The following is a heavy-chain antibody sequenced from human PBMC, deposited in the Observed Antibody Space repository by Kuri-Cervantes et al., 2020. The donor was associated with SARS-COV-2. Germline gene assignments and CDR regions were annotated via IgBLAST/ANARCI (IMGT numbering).Heavy chain of an antibody. V-gene: IGHV1-2*04. D-gene: IGHD3-10*01. CDR2: INPNSGGT. CDR3: ARGMVRGLTQSYYYGMDV. CDR1: GYTFTGYY. J-gene: IGHJ6*02. Sequence: ASVKVSCKASGYTFTGYYMYWVRQAPGQGLEWMGWINPNSGGTNYAQKFQGWVTMTRDTSSTGYMELSRLRSDDTAVYYCARGMVRGLTQSYYYGMDVWGQGTTVTVSS.